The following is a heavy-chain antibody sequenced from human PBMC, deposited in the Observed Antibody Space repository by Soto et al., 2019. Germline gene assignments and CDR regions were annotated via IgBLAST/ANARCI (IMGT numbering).Heavy chain of an antibody. CDR1: GDSISSYY. CDR3: ARTYDGSGPNSGGYGFDI. J-gene: IGHJ3*02. V-gene: IGHV4-59*01. CDR2: IYYSGT. D-gene: IGHD3-22*01. Sequence: SETLSLTCSVSGDSISSYYWSRIRQPPGKGLEWIAYIYYSGTSYNPSLKSRVSISLETSKNQFSLKLSSVTAADTAVYYCARTYDGSGPNSGGYGFDIWGQGTMVT.